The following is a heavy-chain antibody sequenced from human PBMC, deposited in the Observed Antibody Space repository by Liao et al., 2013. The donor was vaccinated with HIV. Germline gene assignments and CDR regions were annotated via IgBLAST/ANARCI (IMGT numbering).Heavy chain of an antibody. Sequence: QVQLQESGPGLVKPSQTLSLTCTVSGGSIANGAYYWTWIRQPPGKGLEWIGYIYYSGSTYYNPSLKSRISISIDTSNDQFSLRLSSVTAADTAVYYCVHCSGLYWNAFDIWGQGTMVTVSS. D-gene: IGHD2-15*01. CDR1: GGSIANGAYY. CDR3: VHCSGLYWNAFDI. J-gene: IGHJ3*02. V-gene: IGHV4-30-4*08. CDR2: IYYSGST.